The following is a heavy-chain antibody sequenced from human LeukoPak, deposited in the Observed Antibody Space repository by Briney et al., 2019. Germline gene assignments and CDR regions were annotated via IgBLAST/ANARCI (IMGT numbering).Heavy chain of an antibody. CDR1: GGSISSYY. J-gene: IGHJ5*02. Sequence: SETLSLTCTVSGGSISSYYWSWLRQPPGKGLEWLGYIYYSGSTNYNPSLKSRVTISVDTSKNQFSLKLSSVTAADTAVYYCARDQYYDSSGYQNWFDPWGQGTLVTVSS. V-gene: IGHV4-59*12. CDR2: IYYSGST. CDR3: ARDQYYDSSGYQNWFDP. D-gene: IGHD3-22*01.